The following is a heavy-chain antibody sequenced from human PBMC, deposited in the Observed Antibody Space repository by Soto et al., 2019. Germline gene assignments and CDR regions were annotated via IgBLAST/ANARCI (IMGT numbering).Heavy chain of an antibody. CDR2: IYPGDSDT. CDR3: ARHMATSDIDY. CDR1: GCSFTSYW. Sequence: PGESLKISCKGPGCSFTSYWIGWVHQMPGKGLEWMGIIYPGDSDTRYSPSFQGQVTISADKSISTAYLQWSSLKASDTAMYYCARHMATSDIDYWGQGTLVTVSS. V-gene: IGHV5-51*07. J-gene: IGHJ4*02. D-gene: IGHD5-12*01.